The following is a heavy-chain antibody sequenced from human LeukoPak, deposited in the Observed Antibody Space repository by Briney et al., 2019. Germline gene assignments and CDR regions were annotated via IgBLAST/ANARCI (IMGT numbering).Heavy chain of an antibody. CDR2: ISGSGGST. CDR3: AKAVAAADYFDY. Sequence: GGSLRLSCAASGFTFSDYYMSWIRQAPGKGLEWVSAISGSGGSTYYADSVKGRFTISRDNSKNTLYLQMNSLRAEDTAVYYCAKAVAAADYFDYWGQGTLVTVSS. D-gene: IGHD6-13*01. CDR1: GFTFSDYY. J-gene: IGHJ4*02. V-gene: IGHV3-23*01.